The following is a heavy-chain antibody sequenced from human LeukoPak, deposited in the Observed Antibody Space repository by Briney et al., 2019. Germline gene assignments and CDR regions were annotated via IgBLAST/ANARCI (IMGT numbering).Heavy chain of an antibody. Sequence: GGSLRLSCAASGFTFSSYAMHWVRQAPGKGLEWVAVISYDGSNKYYADSVKGRFTISRDNSKNTLYLQMNSLRAEDTAVYYCARDRAVAGTDYAFDIWGQGTMVTVSS. CDR3: ARDRAVAGTDYAFDI. V-gene: IGHV3-30-3*01. D-gene: IGHD6-19*01. CDR2: ISYDGSNK. CDR1: GFTFSSYA. J-gene: IGHJ3*02.